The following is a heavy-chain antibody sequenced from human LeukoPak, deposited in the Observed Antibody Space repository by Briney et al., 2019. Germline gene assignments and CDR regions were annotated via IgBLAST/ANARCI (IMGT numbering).Heavy chain of an antibody. CDR3: ARARLTDYVWGRRTFDI. V-gene: IGHV3-48*03. D-gene: IGHD3-16*01. Sequence: GGSLRLSCAVSGFTFSIYEMNWVRQAPGKGLEGVSYISSSGSTIYYADSVKGRFTISRDNAKKSLYLKMNSLRAEDTAVYYCARARLTDYVWGRRTFDIWGQGTMVTISS. J-gene: IGHJ3*02. CDR2: ISSSGSTI. CDR1: GFTFSIYE.